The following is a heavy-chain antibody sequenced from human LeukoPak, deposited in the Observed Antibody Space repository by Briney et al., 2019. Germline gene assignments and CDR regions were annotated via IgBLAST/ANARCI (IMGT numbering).Heavy chain of an antibody. V-gene: IGHV4-39*07. CDR1: GGSISSSSYY. Sequence: SETLSLTCTVSGGSISSSSYYWGWIRQPPGKGLEWIGSIYYSGSTYYNPSLKSRVTISVDTSKNQFSLKLSSVTAADTAVYYCARGGYSYGGYFDYWGQGTLVTVSS. CDR2: IYYSGST. CDR3: ARGGYSYGGYFDY. D-gene: IGHD5-18*01. J-gene: IGHJ4*02.